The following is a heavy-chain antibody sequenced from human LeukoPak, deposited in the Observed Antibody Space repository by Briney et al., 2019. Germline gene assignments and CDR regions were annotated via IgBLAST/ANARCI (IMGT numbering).Heavy chain of an antibody. CDR2: IDPNVGST. CDR3: ARGGPYHGWDY. V-gene: IGHV1-46*01. D-gene: IGHD2-15*01. J-gene: IGHJ4*02. Sequence: SVKVSCKASGYTFSSYYMRWARQAPGQGLEWVGRIDPNVGSTRYARNLQGRVTMTSDTSTSTVYMELSSLRYEDTAVYYCARGGPYHGWDYWGQGTLVTVSS. CDR1: GYTFSSYY.